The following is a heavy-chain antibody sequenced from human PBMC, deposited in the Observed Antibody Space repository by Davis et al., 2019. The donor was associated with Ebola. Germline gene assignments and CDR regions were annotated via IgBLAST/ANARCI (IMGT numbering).Heavy chain of an antibody. CDR2: IIPIFGTA. CDR1: GGTFSSYA. CDR3: ARGDHSIDIVVVPAAIGYDY. D-gene: IGHD2-2*02. Sequence: SVKVSCKASGGTFSSYAISWVRQAPGQGLEWMGGIIPIFGTANYAQKFQGRVTITADESTSTAYMELSSLRSEDTAVYYCARGDHSIDIVVVPAAIGYDYWGQGTLVTVSS. V-gene: IGHV1-69*13. J-gene: IGHJ4*02.